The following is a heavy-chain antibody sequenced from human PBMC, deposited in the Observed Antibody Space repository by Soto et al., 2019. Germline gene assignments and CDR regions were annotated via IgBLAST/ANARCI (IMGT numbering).Heavy chain of an antibody. V-gene: IGHV3-30-3*01. J-gene: IGHJ6*02. CDR3: ARDLYYYDSSGDYVRPSGTTSYFHGMDV. CDR1: GFTFSRYA. Sequence: GGSLRLSCAASGFTFSRYAMHWVRQAPGKGLEWVALISCDGSNKYYADSVKGRFTISRDNSKNMLYLQMSSLRGEDTAVYYCARDLYYYDSSGDYVRPSGTTSYFHGMDVWGQGTTVTVSS. D-gene: IGHD3-22*01. CDR2: ISCDGSNK.